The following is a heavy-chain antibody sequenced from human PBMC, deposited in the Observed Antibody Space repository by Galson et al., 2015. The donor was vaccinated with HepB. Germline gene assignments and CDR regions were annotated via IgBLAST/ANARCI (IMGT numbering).Heavy chain of an antibody. J-gene: IGHJ4*02. CDR2: ISSSSSYI. CDR1: GFTFSSYS. CDR3: ARDRLVLPDSWVPTYDRDY. V-gene: IGHV3-21*01. D-gene: IGHD3-9*01. Sequence: SLRLSCAASGFTFSSYSMNWVRQAPGKGLEWVSSISSSSSYIYYADSVKGRFTISRDNAKNSLYLQMNSLRAEDTAVYYCARDRLVLPDSWVPTYDRDYWGQGTLVTVSS.